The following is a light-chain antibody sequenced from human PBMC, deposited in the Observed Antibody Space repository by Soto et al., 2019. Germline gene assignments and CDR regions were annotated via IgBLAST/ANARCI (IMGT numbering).Light chain of an antibody. V-gene: IGLV1-40*01. CDR2: DNT. Sequence: QSVLTQPPSVSGAPGQTVTISCTGNGSNSGAAYEVQWYQQLPPTDPTLLIWDNTNRPSGVPDRLSGSTSGTSASMAITGLQDEDEADYYCQSYGGTLSPCVFGTGTKVTVL. CDR3: QSYGGTLSPCV. CDR1: GSNSGAAYE. J-gene: IGLJ1*01.